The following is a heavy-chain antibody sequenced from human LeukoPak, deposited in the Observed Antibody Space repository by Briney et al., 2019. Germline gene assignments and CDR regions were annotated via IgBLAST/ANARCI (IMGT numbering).Heavy chain of an antibody. V-gene: IGHV3-48*04. CDR3: ARDRDFFAFDI. Sequence: HPGGSLRLSCAASGFTFSTYWLSWVRQAPGKGLEWVSYISSSSSTIYYADSVKGRFTISRDNAKNSLYLQMNSLRAEDTAVYYCARDRDFFAFDIWGQGTMVTVSS. CDR1: GFTFSTYW. CDR2: ISSSSSTI. J-gene: IGHJ3*02. D-gene: IGHD3-10*01.